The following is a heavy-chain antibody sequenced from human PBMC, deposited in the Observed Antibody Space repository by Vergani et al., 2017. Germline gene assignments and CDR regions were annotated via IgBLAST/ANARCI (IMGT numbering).Heavy chain of an antibody. Sequence: QVPLQQWGAGLLKPSETLSLTCAVYGGSFSGYYWSWIRQPPGKGLEWIGEINHSGSTNYNPSLKSRVTISVDTSKNQFSLKLSSVTAADTAVYYCARAGAMVRGVISVWGQGTTVTVSS. CDR3: ARAGAMVRGVISV. D-gene: IGHD3-10*01. J-gene: IGHJ6*02. CDR2: INHSGST. CDR1: GGSFSGYY. V-gene: IGHV4-34*01.